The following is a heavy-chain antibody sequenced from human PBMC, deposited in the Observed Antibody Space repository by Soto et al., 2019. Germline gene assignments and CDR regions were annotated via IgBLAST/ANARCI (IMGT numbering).Heavy chain of an antibody. D-gene: IGHD6-6*01. Sequence: SETLSLTCTVSGGSISSSSYYWGWIRQPPGKGLEWIGSIYYSGSTYYNPSLKSRVTISVDTSKNQFSLKLSSVTAADTAVYYCARDLEYSSSVFDYWGQGTLVTVSS. CDR1: GGSISSSSYY. CDR2: IYYSGST. CDR3: ARDLEYSSSVFDY. V-gene: IGHV4-39*02. J-gene: IGHJ4*02.